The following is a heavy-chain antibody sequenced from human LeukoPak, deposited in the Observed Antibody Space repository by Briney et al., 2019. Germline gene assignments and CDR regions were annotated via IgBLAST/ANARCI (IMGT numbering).Heavy chain of an antibody. D-gene: IGHD6-19*01. Sequence: SGGSLRLSCAASGFAVSSNYMSWARQAPGKGLEWVSIIYSGGSTNYADSVKGRFTISRDNSKNTLYLQMNSLRAEDTAVYYCARERYYSGAVADAYYFEHWGLGTLVTVSS. CDR2: IYSGGST. J-gene: IGHJ4*02. CDR1: GFAVSSNY. V-gene: IGHV3-53*01. CDR3: ARERYYSGAVADAYYFEH.